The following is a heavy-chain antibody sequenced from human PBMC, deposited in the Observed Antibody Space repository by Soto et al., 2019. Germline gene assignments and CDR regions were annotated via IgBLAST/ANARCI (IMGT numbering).Heavy chain of an antibody. V-gene: IGHV1-18*01. CDR1: GYTFTSYG. Sequence: QVQLVQSGAEVKKPGASVKVSCKASGYTFTSYGISWVRQAPGQGLERMGWISAYNGNTNYAQKLQGRVTMTPDTATSTAYMELRSLRCDDTAVYYCARDGGVYDSSGSRTYDYYGMAVWGRGTTVTVSS. D-gene: IGHD3-22*01. J-gene: IGHJ6*01. CDR2: ISAYNGNT. CDR3: ARDGGVYDSSGSRTYDYYGMAV.